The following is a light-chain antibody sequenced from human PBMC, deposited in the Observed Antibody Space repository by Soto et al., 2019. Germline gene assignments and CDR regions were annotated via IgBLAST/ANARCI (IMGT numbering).Light chain of an antibody. V-gene: IGLV2-14*01. CDR2: EVN. CDR1: SSDVGGNNY. CDR3: NSYTSRYTFV. Sequence: QSALTQPASASGTPGQSITISCTGTSSDVGGNNYVSWYQQHPGKAPKLMIYEVNKRPSVVSNRFSGSNSGNTASLTIAGLQPEDEADYYCNSYTSRYTFVLGSGTKLTVL. J-gene: IGLJ1*01.